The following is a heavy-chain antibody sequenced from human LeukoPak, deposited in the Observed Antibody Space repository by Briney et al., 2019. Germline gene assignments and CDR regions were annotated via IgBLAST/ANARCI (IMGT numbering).Heavy chain of an antibody. D-gene: IGHD1-26*01. CDR2: IGTAGDT. J-gene: IGHJ3*02. V-gene: IGHV3-13*01. CDR1: GFTFSSYD. Sequence: GGSLRLSCAASGFTFSSYDMHWVRQATGKGLEWVSAIGTAGDTYYPGSVKGRFTISRENAKNSLYLQMNSLRAGDTAVYYCARVGATLGSDAFDIWGQGTMVTVSS. CDR3: ARVGATLGSDAFDI.